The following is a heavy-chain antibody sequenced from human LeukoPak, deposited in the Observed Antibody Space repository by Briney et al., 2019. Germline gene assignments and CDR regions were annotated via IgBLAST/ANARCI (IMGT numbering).Heavy chain of an antibody. CDR3: ARDVVRYFDY. V-gene: IGHV1-46*01. CDR1: GYSFTDYY. D-gene: IGHD2-2*01. CDR2: INPSGGST. Sequence: GASMKVSCKASGYSFTDYYLHWVRQAPGQGLEWVGIINPSGGSTSYAQKFQGRVTMTRDTSTSTVYMELSSLRSEDTAVYYCARDVVRYFDYWGQGTLVTVSS. J-gene: IGHJ4*02.